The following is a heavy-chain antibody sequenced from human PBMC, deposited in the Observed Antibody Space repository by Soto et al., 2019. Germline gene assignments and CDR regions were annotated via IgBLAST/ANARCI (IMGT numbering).Heavy chain of an antibody. J-gene: IGHJ5*02. D-gene: IGHD2-15*01. CDR3: ARDFHCSGGRCYDCFDP. CDR2: ISTYNDKR. V-gene: IGHV1-18*01. CDR1: GYTFTSYG. Sequence: ASVKVSCKASGYTFTSYGISWVRQAPGQGLEWMGWISTYNDKRAYAQKLQGRVTMTTDTSTSTAYMELRSLRSDDTAVYYCARDFHCSGGRCYDCFDPWGQGTLVTVSS.